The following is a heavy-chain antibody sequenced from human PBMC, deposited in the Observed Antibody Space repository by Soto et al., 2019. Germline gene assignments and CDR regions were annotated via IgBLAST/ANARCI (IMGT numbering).Heavy chain of an antibody. Sequence: PSETLSLTCAVYGGSFSGYYWNWIRQPPGKGLEWIGSIYYSATTYYNPSLKSRVTISVDTSKNQFSLKLSSVTAADTAVYYCARHRGYYDILTGYYTELNFDYWGQGTLVTVSS. V-gene: IGHV4-34*01. J-gene: IGHJ4*02. CDR1: GGSFSGYY. D-gene: IGHD3-9*01. CDR2: IYYSATT. CDR3: ARHRGYYDILTGYYTELNFDY.